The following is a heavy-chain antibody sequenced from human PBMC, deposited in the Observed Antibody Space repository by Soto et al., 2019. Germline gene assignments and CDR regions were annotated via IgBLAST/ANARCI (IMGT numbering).Heavy chain of an antibody. CDR2: ISSSGSTI. J-gene: IGHJ4*02. Sequence: EVQLVESGGGLVQPGGSLRLSCAASGFTFSSYEMNWVRQAPGKGLEWVSYISSSGSTIYYADSVKGRFTISRDNAKNSLYQQMNSLRAEDTAVYYCARVDIAPLLGECRHWGQGTLVTVSS. D-gene: IGHD3-16*01. CDR1: GFTFSSYE. CDR3: ARVDIAPLLGECRH. V-gene: IGHV3-48*03.